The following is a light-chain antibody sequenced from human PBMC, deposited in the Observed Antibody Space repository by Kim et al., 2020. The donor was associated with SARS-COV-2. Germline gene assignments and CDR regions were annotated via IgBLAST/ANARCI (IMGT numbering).Light chain of an antibody. Sequence: QSALTQPASVSGSPGQSISISCTGASSDVGTYNLVSWYQQLPGKTPKLIIFEVSRRPSGISNRFSGSKSGNPASLTISGLQAEDEADYYCSSYAGSDTFLLFGGGTKLTVL. CDR1: SSDVGTYNL. J-gene: IGLJ2*01. V-gene: IGLV2-23*02. CDR2: EVS. CDR3: SSYAGSDTFLL.